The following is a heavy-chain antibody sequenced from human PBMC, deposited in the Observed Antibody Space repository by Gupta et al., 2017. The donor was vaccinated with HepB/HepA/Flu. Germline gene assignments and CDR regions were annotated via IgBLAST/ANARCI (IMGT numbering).Heavy chain of an antibody. D-gene: IGHD2-2*01. CDR2: INPNSGGT. CDR1: GYTFTGYY. Sequence: QVQLVQSGAEVKKPGASVKVSCKASGYTFTGYYMHSVRKAPGQGLEWMGWINPNSGGTNYAQKFQGRVTMTRDTSISTAYMELSRLRSDDTAVYYCASDCSSTSCYGGFGYWGQGTLVTVSS. V-gene: IGHV1-2*02. J-gene: IGHJ4*02. CDR3: ASDCSSTSCYGGFGY.